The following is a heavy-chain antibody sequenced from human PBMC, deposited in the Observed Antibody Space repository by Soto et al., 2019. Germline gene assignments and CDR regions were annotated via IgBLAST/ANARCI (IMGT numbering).Heavy chain of an antibody. CDR1: GFTFSNAW. V-gene: IGHV3-15*07. Sequence: EVQLVESGGGLVKPGGSLRLSCAASGFTFSNAWMNWVRQAPGKGLEWVGRIKSKTDGGTTDYAAPVKGRFTIARDDSKNTLYLQMNSLKTEDTAVYYCTTACVGAPTPFDYWGQGTLVTVSS. D-gene: IGHD1-26*01. CDR2: IKSKTDGGTT. CDR3: TTACVGAPTPFDY. J-gene: IGHJ4*02.